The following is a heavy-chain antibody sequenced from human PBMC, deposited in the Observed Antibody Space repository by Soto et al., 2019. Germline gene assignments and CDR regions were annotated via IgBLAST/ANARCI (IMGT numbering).Heavy chain of an antibody. Sequence: PSETLSLTCIVSGDSISSSSYYWGGIRQPPGKGLEWMGSVYFSGATNYDSARNSRVTISVDTYKNQFSLKLSSVTAADTAVYYCARVRRSGWYLDYWGQETLVTISS. V-gene: IGHV4-39*01. D-gene: IGHD6-19*01. J-gene: IGHJ4*02. CDR2: VYFSGAT. CDR1: GDSISSSSYY. CDR3: ARVRRSGWYLDY.